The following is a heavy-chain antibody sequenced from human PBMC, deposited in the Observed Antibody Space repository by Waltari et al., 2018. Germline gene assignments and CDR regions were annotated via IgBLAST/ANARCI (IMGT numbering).Heavy chain of an antibody. Sequence: EVHLVASGGGLVQPGESLRLPCAAFGFPFSPYNMNWVRQAPGKGLEWVSYISSTTNTYYADYVKGRFTISRDNAKNSLYLQMNSLRAEDTALYYCARGRNGYIQDVFDIWGQGTMVSVSS. CDR2: ISSTTNT. CDR1: GFPFSPYN. J-gene: IGHJ3*02. V-gene: IGHV3-48*01. D-gene: IGHD5-12*01. CDR3: ARGRNGYIQDVFDI.